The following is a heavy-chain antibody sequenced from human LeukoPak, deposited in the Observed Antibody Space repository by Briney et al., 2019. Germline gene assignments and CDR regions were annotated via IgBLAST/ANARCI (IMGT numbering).Heavy chain of an antibody. Sequence: PSETLSLTCAVYGGSFSGYYWSWIRQPPGKGLEWIGEINHSGSTNYNPSLKSRVTISVDTSKNQFSLKLSSVTAADTAVYRCARGHYYYDSSGYHEWRGYAFDIWGQGTMVTVSS. CDR1: GGSFSGYY. CDR3: ARGHYYYDSSGYHEWRGYAFDI. D-gene: IGHD3-22*01. CDR2: INHSGST. J-gene: IGHJ3*02. V-gene: IGHV4-34*01.